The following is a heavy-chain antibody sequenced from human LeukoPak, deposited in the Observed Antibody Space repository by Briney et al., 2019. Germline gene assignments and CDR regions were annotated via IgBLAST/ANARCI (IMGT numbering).Heavy chain of an antibody. V-gene: IGHV3-15*01. Sequence: PSETLSLTCAVYGGSFSGYYWSWIRQPPGKGLEWVGRIKSKTDGGTTDYAAPVKGRFTISRDDSKNALYLQMNSLKTEDTAVYYCTTGMGATLRYWGQGTLVTVSS. D-gene: IGHD1-26*01. CDR2: IKSKTDGGTT. CDR1: GGSFSGYY. CDR3: TTGMGATLRY. J-gene: IGHJ4*02.